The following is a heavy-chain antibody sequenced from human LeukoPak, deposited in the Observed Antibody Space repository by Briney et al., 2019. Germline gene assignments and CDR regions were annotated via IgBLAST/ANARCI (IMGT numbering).Heavy chain of an antibody. Sequence: ASVKVSCKVSGYILTELSMHWVRQAPGKGLEWMGGFDPEDGETIYAQKFQGRVTMTEDTSTDTAYMELSSLRSEDTAVYYCATGGQGGGWYTNWGQGTLVTVSS. CDR2: FDPEDGET. V-gene: IGHV1-24*01. D-gene: IGHD6-19*01. CDR3: ATGGQGGGWYTN. J-gene: IGHJ4*02. CDR1: GYILTELS.